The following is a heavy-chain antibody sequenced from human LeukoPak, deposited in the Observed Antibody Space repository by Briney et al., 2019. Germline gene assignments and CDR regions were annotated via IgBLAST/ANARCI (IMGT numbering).Heavy chain of an antibody. CDR3: ARGQVVVPAAPAGY. J-gene: IGHJ4*02. V-gene: IGHV3-21*01. CDR2: ISSSRYI. Sequence: GGSLRLSCAASGFNFSSYSMNWVRQAPGKGLEWVSSISSSRYIYYADSVKSRFTISRDNAKNSLYLQMNSLRAEDTAVYYCARGQVVVPAAPAGYWGQGTLVTVTS. D-gene: IGHD2-2*01. CDR1: GFNFSSYS.